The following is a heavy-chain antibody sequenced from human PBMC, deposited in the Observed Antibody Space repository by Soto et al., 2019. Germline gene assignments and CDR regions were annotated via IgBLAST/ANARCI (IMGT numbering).Heavy chain of an antibody. V-gene: IGHV4-59*01. D-gene: IGHD5-18*01. CDR2: IYYSGST. CDR1: GGSISSYF. J-gene: IGHJ4*02. CDR3: ARSGTAMVLVDY. Sequence: PSETLSLTCTVSGGSISSYFWSWIRQPPGKGLEWIGYIYYSGSTNYNPSLKSRVTISVDTSKNQFSLKLSSVTAADTAVYYCARSGTAMVLVDYWGQGTLVTVPQ.